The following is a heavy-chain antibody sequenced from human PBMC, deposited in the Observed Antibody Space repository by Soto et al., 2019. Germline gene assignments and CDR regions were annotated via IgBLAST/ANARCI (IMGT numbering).Heavy chain of an antibody. Sequence: QVQLVQAGADVKKPGASVKVSCKASGYMFNTYGITWVRQAPGQGLEWMGWISAYNGNIDYAQNLQGIVTMTIDTSTSTAYMELRSLRSDDTAVYYCARTYGSGSYFLPFEYWGQGTLVSVSS. V-gene: IGHV1-18*01. CDR1: GYMFNTYG. D-gene: IGHD3-10*01. J-gene: IGHJ4*02. CDR2: ISAYNGNI. CDR3: ARTYGSGSYFLPFEY.